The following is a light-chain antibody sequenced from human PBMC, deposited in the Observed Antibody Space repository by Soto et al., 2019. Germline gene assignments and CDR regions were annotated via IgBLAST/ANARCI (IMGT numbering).Light chain of an antibody. Sequence: DIQLTQSPSFLSPSVGDRDTITCRASQGISSYLAWYQQKPGKAPNLLIYAASTLQSGVPSRFSGSGSGTEFTLTISSLQPEDFAAYYCQHFNSYPLTFGGGTKVEIK. CDR3: QHFNSYPLT. J-gene: IGKJ4*01. CDR2: AAS. CDR1: QGISSY. V-gene: IGKV1-9*01.